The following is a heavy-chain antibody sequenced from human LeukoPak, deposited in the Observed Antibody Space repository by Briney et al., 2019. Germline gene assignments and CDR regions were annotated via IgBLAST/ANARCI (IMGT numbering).Heavy chain of an antibody. V-gene: IGHV1-46*01. CDR1: GYTFTSYY. Sequence: ASVKVSCKASGYTFTSYYMHWVRQAPGQGLEWMGIINPSGGSTSFAQKFQGRVTMTRDTSTSTVCMELRSLRSEDTAVYYCAREGIVGATTVDYWGQGTLVTVSS. CDR3: AREGIVGATTVDY. J-gene: IGHJ4*02. CDR2: INPSGGST. D-gene: IGHD1-26*01.